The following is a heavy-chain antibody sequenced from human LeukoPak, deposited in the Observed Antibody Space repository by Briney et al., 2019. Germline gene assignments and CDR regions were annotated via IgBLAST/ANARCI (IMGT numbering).Heavy chain of an antibody. V-gene: IGHV4-59*01. Sequence: SETLSLTCTVSGGSISSYYWSWIRQPPGKGLEWIGYIYYSGSTNYNPSLKSRVTISVDTSKNQFSLKLSSVTAADTAAYYCARTRGVFDYWGQGTLVTVSS. CDR2: IYYSGST. J-gene: IGHJ4*02. CDR3: ARTRGVFDY. D-gene: IGHD3-10*01. CDR1: GGSISSYY.